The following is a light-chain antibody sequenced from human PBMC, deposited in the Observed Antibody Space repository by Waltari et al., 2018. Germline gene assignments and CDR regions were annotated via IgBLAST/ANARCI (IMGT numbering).Light chain of an antibody. Sequence: QSALTQPASVSGSPGQSITISCTGTSSDVGGYNYVSWYQQHPGKAPKLMIYEVSNRPSGVSNRFMGSSAGNTASLTISGLQAEDEADYYCSSYTSSSTLDVVFGGGTKLTVL. CDR2: EVS. CDR1: SSDVGGYNY. V-gene: IGLV2-14*01. CDR3: SSYTSSSTLDVV. J-gene: IGLJ2*01.